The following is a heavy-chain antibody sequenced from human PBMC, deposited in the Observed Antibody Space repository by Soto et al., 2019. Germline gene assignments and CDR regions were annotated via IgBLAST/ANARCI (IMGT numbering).Heavy chain of an antibody. CDR3: VKGSHASRPYYFDY. V-gene: IGHV3-23*01. Sequence: GGSLRLSCAASGFTFSYYAMSWVRQAPGKGLEWFSAITDSGGDTYYADSVKGRFTISRDNSKYTLYLQMNSLRAEDTAMYFCVKGSHASRPYYFDYWGQGTLVTVSS. CDR2: ITDSGGDT. D-gene: IGHD3-16*01. CDR1: GFTFSYYA. J-gene: IGHJ4*02.